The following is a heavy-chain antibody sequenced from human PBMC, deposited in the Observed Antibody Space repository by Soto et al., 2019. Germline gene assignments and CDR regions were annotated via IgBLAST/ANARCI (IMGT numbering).Heavy chain of an antibody. Sequence: SETLSLTCAVSGGSISSRRWWRGGRQPPDNGLEWIGEIYHSGSSNYNPSLKSRVTISVDKSKNQFSLKLSSVAAADTAVYYCARGAGPLEWSKYYSYGMDVWGQGTTVTVSS. CDR3: ARGAGPLEWSKYYSYGMDV. CDR2: IYHSGSS. J-gene: IGHJ6*02. CDR1: GGSISSRRW. D-gene: IGHD3-3*01. V-gene: IGHV4-4*02.